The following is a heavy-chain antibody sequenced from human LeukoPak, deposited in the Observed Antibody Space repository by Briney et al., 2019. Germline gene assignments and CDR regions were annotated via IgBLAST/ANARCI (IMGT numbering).Heavy chain of an antibody. V-gene: IGHV3-23*01. CDR1: GFTFGTYA. J-gene: IGHJ3*02. CDR2: ISASGGTT. D-gene: IGHD3-3*01. CDR3: AKDGLTIFGVINDAFDI. Sequence: DPGGSLRLSCAVSGFTFGTYAMSWVRQAPGEGLEWVSTISASGGTTYYADSVKGRFTISRDDFKNTLYLQMNTLRAEDTALYYCAKDGLTIFGVINDAFDIWGQGTMVTVSS.